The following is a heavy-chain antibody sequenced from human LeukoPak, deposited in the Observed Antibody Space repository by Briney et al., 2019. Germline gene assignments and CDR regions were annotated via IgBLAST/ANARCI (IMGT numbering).Heavy chain of an antibody. J-gene: IGHJ6*02. D-gene: IGHD3-22*01. V-gene: IGHV3-9*01. CDR1: GFNFDDYA. Sequence: GRSLRLSCAAYGFNFDDYAMPWVRQAPGKGLEWDSRIRWNSGSIGYADSVKGRFTISRDNAKNSLYLQMNSLRAEDTALYYCAKDANPNSSGYGMDVWGQGTTVTVSS. CDR3: AKDANPNSSGYGMDV. CDR2: IRWNSGSI.